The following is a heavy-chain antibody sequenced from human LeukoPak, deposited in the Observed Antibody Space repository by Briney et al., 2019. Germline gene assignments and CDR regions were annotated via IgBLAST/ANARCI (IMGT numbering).Heavy chain of an antibody. CDR2: ISSSGSTI. CDR1: GFTFSSYW. J-gene: IGHJ6*04. Sequence: PGGSLRLSCAASGFTFSSYWMHWVRQAPGKGLEWVSYISSSGSTIYYAESVKGRFTISRDNAKNSLYLQMNSLRAEDTAVYYCAELGITMIGGVWGKGTTVTISS. V-gene: IGHV3-48*04. D-gene: IGHD3-10*02. CDR3: AELGITMIGGV.